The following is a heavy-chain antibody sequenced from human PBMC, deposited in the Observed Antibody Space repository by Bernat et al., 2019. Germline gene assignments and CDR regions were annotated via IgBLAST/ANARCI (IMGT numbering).Heavy chain of an antibody. Sequence: EVQLVESGGGLVQPGGSLRLSCAASGCTFSSYWMIWVRQAPGKGLEWVANIKQDGSEKYYVDSVKGRFTISRDNAKNSLYLQMNSLRAEDTAVYYCAREISYYYGSGSYFDGEPYFDYWGQGTLVTVSS. J-gene: IGHJ4*02. CDR1: GCTFSSYW. CDR3: AREISYYYGSGSYFDGEPYFDY. V-gene: IGHV3-7*03. D-gene: IGHD3-10*01. CDR2: IKQDGSEK.